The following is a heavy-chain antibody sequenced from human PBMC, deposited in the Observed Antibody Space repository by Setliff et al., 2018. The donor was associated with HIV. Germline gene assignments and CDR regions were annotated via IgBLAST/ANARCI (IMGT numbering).Heavy chain of an antibody. J-gene: IGHJ4*02. V-gene: IGHV4-59*08. CDR2: ISYSGTT. Sequence: LSLTCTVSGGSISSYYWSWIRQPPGKGLEWIGHISYSGTTNYNPSLKSRVTISVDTSKNQFSLKLSSVTAADTAVYYCARLEMQWLAATLFDYWGQGTLVTVSS. CDR1: GGSISSYY. CDR3: ARLEMQWLAATLFDY. D-gene: IGHD6-19*01.